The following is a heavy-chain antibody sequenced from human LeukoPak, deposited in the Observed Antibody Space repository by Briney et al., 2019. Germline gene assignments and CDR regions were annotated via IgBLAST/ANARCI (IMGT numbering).Heavy chain of an antibody. Sequence: GGSLRLPCAASGFTFDDYAMHWVRQAPGKGLEWVSGISWNSGSIGYADSVKGRFTISRDNAKNSLYLQMNSLRAEDTALYYCAKDAMIVVVTGAFDIWGQGTMVTVSS. V-gene: IGHV3-9*01. J-gene: IGHJ3*02. D-gene: IGHD3-22*01. CDR1: GFTFDDYA. CDR2: ISWNSGSI. CDR3: AKDAMIVVVTGAFDI.